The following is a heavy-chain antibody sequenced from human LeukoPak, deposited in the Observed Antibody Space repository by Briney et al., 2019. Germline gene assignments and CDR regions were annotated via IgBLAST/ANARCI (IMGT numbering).Heavy chain of an antibody. V-gene: IGHV4-61*02. CDR1: GGSISSGSYY. CDR3: ASGWGDCSGGSCYDNWFDP. D-gene: IGHD2-15*01. Sequence: SETLSLTCTVSGGSISSGSYYWSWIRQPAGKGLEWIGRIYTSGSTNYNPSLKSRVTISVDTSKNQFSLKLSSVTAADTAVYYCASGWGDCSGGSCYDNWFDPWGQGTLVTVSS. CDR2: IYTSGST. J-gene: IGHJ5*02.